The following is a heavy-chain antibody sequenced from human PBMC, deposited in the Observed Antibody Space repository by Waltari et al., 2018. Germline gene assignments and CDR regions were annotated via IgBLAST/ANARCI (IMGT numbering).Heavy chain of an antibody. CDR2: VIHDGSRK. J-gene: IGHJ4*02. V-gene: IGHV3-30*18. CDR3: AKDLGYRFASGSSYFDS. Sequence: QVQLVESGGGVVQPGGSLRLSCGASGFIFGNYGMHWLRQAPGKGLEWVAVVIHDGSRKEYVDSVKGRFTISRDNSKSTLFLQMKSLTAEDSAVYYCAKDLGYRFASGSSYFDSWGQGVLVTVSS. D-gene: IGHD3-10*01. CDR1: GFIFGNYG.